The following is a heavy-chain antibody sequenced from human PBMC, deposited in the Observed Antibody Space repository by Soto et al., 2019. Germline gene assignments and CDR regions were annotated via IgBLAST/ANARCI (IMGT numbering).Heavy chain of an antibody. Sequence: GGSLCLSCQASGFTFNIYALSWVRQAPGKGLEWVALVQSNGVTYYAQSVRGRFTVSGDNSKNTVYLQLDSLRVEDTALYYCAKWLRSRSFYCDFWGQGTMVTVSS. V-gene: IGHV3-23*01. D-gene: IGHD6-13*01. CDR2: VQSNGVT. J-gene: IGHJ4*02. CDR1: GFTFNIYA. CDR3: AKWLRSRSFYCDF.